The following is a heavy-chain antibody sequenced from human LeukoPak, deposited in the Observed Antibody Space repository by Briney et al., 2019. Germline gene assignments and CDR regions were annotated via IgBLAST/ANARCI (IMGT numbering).Heavy chain of an antibody. V-gene: IGHV4-39*01. CDR1: GGSISSSPYY. J-gene: IGHJ4*02. D-gene: IGHD6-19*01. CDR2: IYYSGST. Sequence: PSETLSLTCTVSGGSISSSPYYWGWIRQPPGKGLEWIGNIYYSGSTYYNRFLKTRVTISADTSKNQFSLKLTSVTAADTAVYYCARHASVDGNWPRPLDYWGQGSLVTVSS. CDR3: ARHASVDGNWPRPLDY.